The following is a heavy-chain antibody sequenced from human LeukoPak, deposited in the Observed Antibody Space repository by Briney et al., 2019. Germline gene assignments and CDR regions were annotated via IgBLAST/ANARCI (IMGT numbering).Heavy chain of an antibody. CDR3: ARGRVAYSAYYFDY. CDR2: IYYTGNT. V-gene: IGHV4-59*01. D-gene: IGHD2-15*01. J-gene: IGHJ4*02. Sequence: TETLSLTCTVSGDSITNYFWSWIRQPPGKGLEWIGYIYYTGNTNYKPSLKSRVTMSVDTSTNQFSLRLRSVTAADTAVYYCARGRVAYSAYYFDYWGRGTLVTVSS. CDR1: GDSITNYF.